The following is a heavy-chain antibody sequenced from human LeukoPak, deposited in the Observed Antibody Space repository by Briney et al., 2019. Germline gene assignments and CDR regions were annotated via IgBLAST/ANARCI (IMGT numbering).Heavy chain of an antibody. CDR3: AKALGGGFGELDY. Sequence: SLKISCAASGFTFDDYAMHWVRQAPGKGLEWVSGISWNSGSIGYADSVKGRFTISRDNAKNSLYLQMNSLRAEDTALYYCAKALGGGFGELDYWGQGTLVTVSS. V-gene: IGHV3-9*01. CDR2: ISWNSGSI. D-gene: IGHD3-10*01. J-gene: IGHJ4*02. CDR1: GFTFDDYA.